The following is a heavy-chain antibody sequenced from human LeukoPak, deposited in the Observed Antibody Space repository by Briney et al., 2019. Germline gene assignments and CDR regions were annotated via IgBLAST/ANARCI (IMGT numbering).Heavy chain of an antibody. CDR1: GFTFSSYS. Sequence: GGSLRLSCAASGFTFSSYSMNWVRQAPGKGLEWVSSISSSSSYIYYADSVKGRFTISRDNAKNSLYLQMNSLRAGDTAVYYCARDRSTTLDYWGQGTLVTVSS. J-gene: IGHJ4*02. D-gene: IGHD5/OR15-5a*01. CDR2: ISSSSSYI. CDR3: ARDRSTTLDY. V-gene: IGHV3-21*01.